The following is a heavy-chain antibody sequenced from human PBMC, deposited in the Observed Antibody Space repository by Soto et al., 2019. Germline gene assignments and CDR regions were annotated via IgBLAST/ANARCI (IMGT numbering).Heavy chain of an antibody. Sequence: PVGSLRLSCAASGFTFSSYAMHWVRQAPVKVLEWVAVISYDGSNKYYADSVKVRFTTSRDNSKNTLYLQMNSLRVEDTAVYYCARIPYDNSGTIFDYWGQGTLVTVSS. CDR3: ARIPYDNSGTIFDY. D-gene: IGHD3-22*01. CDR2: ISYDGSNK. CDR1: GFTFSSYA. J-gene: IGHJ4*02. V-gene: IGHV3-30-3*01.